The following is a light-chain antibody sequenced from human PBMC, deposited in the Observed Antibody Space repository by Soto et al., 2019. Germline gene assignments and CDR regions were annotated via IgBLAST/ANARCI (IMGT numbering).Light chain of an antibody. V-gene: IGKV3-15*01. CDR2: GAC. CDR1: QSVSSS. J-gene: IGKJ1*01. CDR3: QQYENWPWT. Sequence: EIVMTQSPATLSMSPGERVTLSCRASQSVSSSLAWHQQKPGQAPRLLIYGACTRATGVPDRFSGSGSGTEFTLTISSRQSEDFQVYYCQQYENWPWTFGHGKKVEIK.